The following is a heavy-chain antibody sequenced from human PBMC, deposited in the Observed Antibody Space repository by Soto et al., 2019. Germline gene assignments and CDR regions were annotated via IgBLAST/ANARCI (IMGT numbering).Heavy chain of an antibody. CDR2: ISSSSSTI. Sequence: ESGGGLVQPGGSLRLSCAASGFTFSSYSMNWVRQAPGKGLEWVSYISSSSSTIYYADSVKGRFTISRDNAKNSLYLQMNSLRDEDTAVYYCARDSYYYYDSSGYYPLYYYYGMDVWGQGTTVTVSS. D-gene: IGHD3-22*01. J-gene: IGHJ6*02. V-gene: IGHV3-48*02. CDR3: ARDSYYYYDSSGYYPLYYYYGMDV. CDR1: GFTFSSYS.